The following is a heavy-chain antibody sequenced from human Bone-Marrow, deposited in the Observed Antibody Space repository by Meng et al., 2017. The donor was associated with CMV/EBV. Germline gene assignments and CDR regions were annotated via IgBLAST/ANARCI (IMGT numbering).Heavy chain of an antibody. Sequence: ASVKVSCKASGYTFTSYYMHWVRQAPGQGLEWMGIINPSGGGTNYAQKFQGRVTMTRDTSISTAYMELSRLRSDDTAVYYCARLPGIAVAATLADYYFDYWGQGTLVTVSS. CDR3: ARLPGIAVAATLADYYFDY. V-gene: IGHV1-2*02. CDR1: GYTFTSYY. CDR2: INPSGGGT. D-gene: IGHD6-19*01. J-gene: IGHJ4*02.